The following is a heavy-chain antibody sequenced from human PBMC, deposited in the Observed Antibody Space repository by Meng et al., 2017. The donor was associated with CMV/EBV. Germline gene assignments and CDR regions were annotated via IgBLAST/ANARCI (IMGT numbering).Heavy chain of an antibody. CDR2: ISGSAGRT. V-gene: IGHV3-23*01. CDR3: AKDTFPDTSCLYRSEHFDH. D-gene: IGHD2-2*01. CDR1: GFTFDNYA. Sequence: GGSLRLSCAASGFTFDNYAMSWVRQAPGKGLEWVSGISGSAGRTFYADSVKGRFTISRDISKSTLYLQMNSLRAEDSALYYCAKDTFPDTSCLYRSEHFDHWGQGTLVTVSS. J-gene: IGHJ4*02.